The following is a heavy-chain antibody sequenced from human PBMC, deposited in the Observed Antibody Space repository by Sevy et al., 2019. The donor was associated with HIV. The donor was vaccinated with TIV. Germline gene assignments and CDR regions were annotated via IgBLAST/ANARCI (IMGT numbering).Heavy chain of an antibody. Sequence: SETLSLTCTVSGGSISAYYWSWIRQPPGKGLEYIGDIYYTGSTYYNPSLKSRVTISVDTSKNQFSLKLRSVTAVDTAVYYCARAYYDFWSGYYGDYYGMDVWGQGTTVTVSS. CDR3: ARAYYDFWSGYYGDYYGMDV. CDR2: IYYTGST. D-gene: IGHD3-3*01. J-gene: IGHJ6*02. V-gene: IGHV4-59*01. CDR1: GGSISAYY.